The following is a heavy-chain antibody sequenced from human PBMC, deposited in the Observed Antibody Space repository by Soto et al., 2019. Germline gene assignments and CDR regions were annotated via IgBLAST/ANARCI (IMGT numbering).Heavy chain of an antibody. V-gene: IGHV4-59*01. J-gene: IGHJ4*02. CDR2: IYYSGST. D-gene: IGHD3-10*01. CDR3: ARDSGETFDY. CDR1: GGSISSYY. Sequence: SETLSLTCTVSGGSISSYYWSWIRQPPGKGLEWIGYIYYSGSTNYNPSLKSRVTISVDASKNQFSLKLSSVTAADTAVYYCARDSGETFDYWGQGTLVTVSS.